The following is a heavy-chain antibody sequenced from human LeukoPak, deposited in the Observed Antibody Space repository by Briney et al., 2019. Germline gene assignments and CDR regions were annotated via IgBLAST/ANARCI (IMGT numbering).Heavy chain of an antibody. V-gene: IGHV1-2*02. CDR1: GYTFTNHN. D-gene: IGHD3-22*01. Sequence: GASVKVSCKPSGYTFTNHNIHWVRQAPGQGLESLGWIGPETGDKNYTQKFQGRVTMSRDTSSSTAYMELNRLRSDDTAVHYCARAGHNSNSGGYDFWGLGTLVTVSS. CDR3: ARAGHNSNSGGYDF. J-gene: IGHJ4*02. CDR2: IGPETGDK.